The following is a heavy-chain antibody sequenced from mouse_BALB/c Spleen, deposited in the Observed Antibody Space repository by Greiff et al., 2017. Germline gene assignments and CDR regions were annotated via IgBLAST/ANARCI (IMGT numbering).Heavy chain of an antibody. D-gene: IGHD2-4*01. CDR2: INPDSSTI. V-gene: IGHV4-1*02. CDR1: GFDFSRYW. J-gene: IGHJ4*01. CDR3: ARGYDYDGNYYAMDY. Sequence: VQLKESGGGLVQPGGSLKLSCAASGFDFSRYWMSWVRQAPGKGLEWIGEINPDSSTINYTPSLKDKFIISRDNAKNTLYLQMSKVRSEDTALYYCARGYDYDGNYYAMDYWGQGTSVTVSS.